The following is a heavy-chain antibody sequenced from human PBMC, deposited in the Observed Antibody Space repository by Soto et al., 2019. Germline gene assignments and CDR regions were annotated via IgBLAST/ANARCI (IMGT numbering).Heavy chain of an antibody. Sequence: PGGSLRLSCAASGFTFSSYWMDWVRQAPGKGLEWVANINQDGSEKHYVDSVKGRFTIPRDNAKNSLYLQMSSLTAEDSAVYYCARVAAAAPWDFDYWGQGTLVTVSS. V-gene: IGHV3-7*03. CDR2: INQDGSEK. CDR3: ARVAAAAPWDFDY. J-gene: IGHJ4*02. CDR1: GFTFSSYW. D-gene: IGHD6-13*01.